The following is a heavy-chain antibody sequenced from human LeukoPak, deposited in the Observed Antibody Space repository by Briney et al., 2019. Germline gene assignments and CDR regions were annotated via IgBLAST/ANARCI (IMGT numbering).Heavy chain of an antibody. J-gene: IGHJ4*02. Sequence: GGSLRLSCAASGFTFSTYEMTWVRQAPGKGLEWISYISDRGASIYYADSVKGRFTISRDTAKNSLYLQMNSLRGEDTAVYYCAIDSGYCDNINCHHFDYWGQGTLVTVSS. CDR3: AIDSGYCDNINCHHFDY. CDR1: GFTFSTYE. D-gene: IGHD3-22*01. CDR2: ISDRGASI. V-gene: IGHV3-48*03.